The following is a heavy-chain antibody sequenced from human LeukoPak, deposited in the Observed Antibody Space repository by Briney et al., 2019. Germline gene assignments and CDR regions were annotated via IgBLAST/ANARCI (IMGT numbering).Heavy chain of an antibody. CDR1: GGSIGTYY. Sequence: ASETLSLTCTVSGGSIGTYYWTWIRQPPGKGLEWIGYIYYSGSTYYNPSLKSRVTISVDTSKNQFSLKLSSVTAADTAVYYCASLSPSYDSSGYYYYFDYWGQGTLVTVSS. CDR3: ASLSPSYDSSGYYYYFDY. CDR2: IYYSGST. V-gene: IGHV4-59*08. D-gene: IGHD3-22*01. J-gene: IGHJ4*02.